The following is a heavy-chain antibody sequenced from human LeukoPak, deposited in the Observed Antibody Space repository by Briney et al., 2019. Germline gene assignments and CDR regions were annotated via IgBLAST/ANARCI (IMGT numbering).Heavy chain of an antibody. J-gene: IGHJ4*02. CDR1: GYTFTRYY. CDR2: INPSGGST. D-gene: IGHD6-19*01. CDR3: ARAATSSGWQKYYFDY. V-gene: IGHV1-46*01. Sequence: ASVKVSCKASGYTFTRYYMHWVRQAPGQGLEWMGIINPSGGSTSYAQKFQGRVTMTRDTSTSTVYMELSSLRSEDTAVYYCARAATSSGWQKYYFDYWGQGTLVTVSS.